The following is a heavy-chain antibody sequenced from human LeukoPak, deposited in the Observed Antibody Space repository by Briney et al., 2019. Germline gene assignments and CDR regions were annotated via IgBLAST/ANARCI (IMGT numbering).Heavy chain of an antibody. Sequence: SETLSLTCTVSGASITDFYYYWIRQSPGKGLESIGHIRYGGRTNYNPSLESRLTISLDTSKNQVSLTLSSVTAADTAVYFCARRIVGTGWGQENWLDPWGQGTLVTVSS. CDR2: IRYGGRT. V-gene: IGHV4-59*12. D-gene: IGHD1-26*01. CDR1: GASITDFY. J-gene: IGHJ5*02. CDR3: ARRIVGTGWGQENWLDP.